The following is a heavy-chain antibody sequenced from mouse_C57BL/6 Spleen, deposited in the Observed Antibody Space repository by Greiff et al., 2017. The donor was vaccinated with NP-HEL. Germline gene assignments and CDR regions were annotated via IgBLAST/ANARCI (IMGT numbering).Heavy chain of an antibody. CDR2: IDPSDSET. J-gene: IGHJ3*01. V-gene: IGHV1-52*01. CDR1: GYTFTSYW. D-gene: IGHD2-3*01. CDR3: ARSADGYYRAWFAY. Sequence: QVQLKQPGAELVRPGSSVKLSCKASGYTFTSYWMHWVKQRPIQGLEWIGNIDPSDSETHYNQKFKDKATLTVDKSSSTAYMQLSSLTSEDSAVYYCARSADGYYRAWFAYWGQGTLVTVSA.